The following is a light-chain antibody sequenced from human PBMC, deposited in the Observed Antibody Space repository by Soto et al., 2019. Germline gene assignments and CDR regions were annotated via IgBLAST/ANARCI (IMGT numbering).Light chain of an antibody. CDR2: GAS. Sequence: EIVLTQSPGTLSLSPGERATLSCRASQIVTSSYLAWYQQKPGQAPRLLIYGASSRATGIPDRFSGSGSGADFTMTISGLEPEDSAVDYCHQDASSPAFGGGTKVEIK. CDR1: QIVTSSY. CDR3: HQDASSPA. J-gene: IGKJ4*01. V-gene: IGKV3-20*01.